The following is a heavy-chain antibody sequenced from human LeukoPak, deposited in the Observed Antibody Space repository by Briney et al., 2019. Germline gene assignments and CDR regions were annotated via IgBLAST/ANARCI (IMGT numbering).Heavy chain of an antibody. CDR2: IYNSETT. J-gene: IGHJ4*02. CDR3: ARSGTYSKPFDF. V-gene: IGHV4-61*01. D-gene: IGHD1-26*01. CDR1: GGSISSSSYY. Sequence: SETLSLTCTVSGGSISSSSYYWSWIRQPPGKGLEWIGYIYNSETTNYNPSLKSRASISADTSKNQFPLKLSSVTAADTAVYYCARSGTYSKPFDFWGQGNLVTVSS.